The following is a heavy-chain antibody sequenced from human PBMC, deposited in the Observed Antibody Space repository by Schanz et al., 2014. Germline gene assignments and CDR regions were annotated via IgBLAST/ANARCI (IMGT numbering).Heavy chain of an antibody. D-gene: IGHD4-17*01. V-gene: IGHV3-30*14. Sequence: GQLLESGGGLIQPGGSLRLSCAASGFTFSSYAMSWVRQAPGKGLEWVAVISYDGSNKYYADSVKGRFTISRDRFQNTLYLRMSSLRAEDTAVYYCARPRFDYGEVDYWGQGTLVTVSS. CDR1: GFTFSSYA. CDR3: ARPRFDYGEVDY. CDR2: ISYDGSNK. J-gene: IGHJ4*02.